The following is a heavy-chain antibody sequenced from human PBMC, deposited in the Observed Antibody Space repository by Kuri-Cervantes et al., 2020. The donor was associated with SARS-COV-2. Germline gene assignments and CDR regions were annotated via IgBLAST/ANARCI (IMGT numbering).Heavy chain of an antibody. CDR2: IQYLGESK. CDR1: GFSFSNYG. J-gene: IGHJ4*02. Sequence: GESLKISCAASGFSFSNYGMHWVRQAPGKGLEWVAFIQYLGESKYNGDSVKGRFTISRDNSKNTLFLQMNSLRVEDTAVYYCAKDQGDSYGISYFDYWGQGTLVTVSS. D-gene: IGHD5-18*01. CDR3: AKDQGDSYGISYFDY. V-gene: IGHV3-30*02.